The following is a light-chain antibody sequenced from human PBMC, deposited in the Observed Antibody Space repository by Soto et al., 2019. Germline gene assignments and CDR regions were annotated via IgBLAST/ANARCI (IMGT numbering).Light chain of an antibody. CDR3: QLYGWSLPIT. CDR1: QRVGNNY. J-gene: IGKJ5*01. CDR2: HAS. V-gene: IGKV3-20*01. Sequence: DIVLTQSPGTLSLAPGKRATLSCWASQRVGNNYLAWYQQKPGQAPRLLIYHASSRVTGIPDRFSGSGSGTDFTLTISRLEPEDFAVYYCQLYGWSLPITFGQVTRLE.